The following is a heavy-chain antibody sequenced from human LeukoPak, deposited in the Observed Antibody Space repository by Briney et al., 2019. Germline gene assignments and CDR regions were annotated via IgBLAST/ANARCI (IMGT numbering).Heavy chain of an antibody. D-gene: IGHD6-19*01. Sequence: GSLRLSCAASGFTFSSYGMHWVRQAPGKGLELVAVIWYDGSNKYYADSVKGRFTISRDNSKNTLYLQMNSLRAEDTAVYYCARVLAVAGNPYYYGMDVWGKGTAVTVSS. V-gene: IGHV3-33*01. CDR3: ARVLAVAGNPYYYGMDV. CDR1: GFTFSSYG. J-gene: IGHJ6*04. CDR2: IWYDGSNK.